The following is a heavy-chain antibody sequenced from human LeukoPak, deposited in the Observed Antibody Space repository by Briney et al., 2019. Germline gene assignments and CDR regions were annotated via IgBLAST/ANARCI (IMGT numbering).Heavy chain of an antibody. V-gene: IGHV4-38-2*02. D-gene: IGHD6-13*01. CDR2: IYPTGST. CDR1: GYSISSGYY. Sequence: SETLSLTCTVSGYSISSGYYWGWIRQPPGKGLEWIGNIYPTGSTYYNPSLKSRVTISVDTSKNHFSLKLSSVTAADTAVYYCAIIPAGGNRLVDYWGQGTLVTVSS. J-gene: IGHJ4*02. CDR3: AIIPAGGNRLVDY.